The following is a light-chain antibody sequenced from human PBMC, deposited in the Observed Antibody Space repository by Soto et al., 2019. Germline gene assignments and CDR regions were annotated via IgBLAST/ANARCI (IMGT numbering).Light chain of an antibody. CDR2: GNS. V-gene: IGLV1-40*01. J-gene: IGLJ2*01. Sequence: QSVLTQPPSVSGAPGQRVTISCTGSSSNIGAGYDVHWYQQLPGTAPKLLIYGNSNRPSGVPDRFSGSKSGTSASLAITGPRAEDEADYYSQSYDSSLGGVVFGGGTQLTAL. CDR3: QSYDSSLGGVV. CDR1: SSNIGAGYD.